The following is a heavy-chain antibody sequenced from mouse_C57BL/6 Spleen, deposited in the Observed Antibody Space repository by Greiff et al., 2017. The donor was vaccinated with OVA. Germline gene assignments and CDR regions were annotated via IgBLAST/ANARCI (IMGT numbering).Heavy chain of an antibody. J-gene: IGHJ4*01. V-gene: IGHV2-2*01. CDR1: GFSLTSYG. CDR2: IWSGGST. Sequence: QVQLQQPGPGLVQPSQSLSITCTVSGFSLTSYGVHWVRQSPGKGLEWLGVIWSGGSTDYNAAFISRLSISKDNSKSQVFFKMNSLQADDTAIYYCARNWGISYAMDYWGQGTSVTVSS. CDR3: ARNWGISYAMDY.